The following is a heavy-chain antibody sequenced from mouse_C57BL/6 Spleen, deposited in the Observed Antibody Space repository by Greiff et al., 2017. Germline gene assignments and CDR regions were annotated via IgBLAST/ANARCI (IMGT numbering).Heavy chain of an antibody. CDR3: ARVFLTREAYFDY. CDR1: GYTFTSYW. CDR2: INPSNGGT. V-gene: IGHV1-53*01. J-gene: IGHJ2*01. Sequence: VQLQQPGPELVKPGASVKLSCKASGYTFTSYWMHWVKQRPGQGLEWIGNINPSNGGTNYNEKFKSKATLTVDKSSSTAYMQHSRLTAWDSAVYYCARVFLTREAYFDYWGQGTTLTVSS.